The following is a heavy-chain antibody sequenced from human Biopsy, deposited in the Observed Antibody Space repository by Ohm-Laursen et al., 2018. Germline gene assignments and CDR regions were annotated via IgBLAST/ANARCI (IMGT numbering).Heavy chain of an antibody. J-gene: IGHJ4*02. D-gene: IGHD6-19*01. V-gene: IGHV3-48*03. CDR3: ARDYPSYSSVWYREPIIHC. CDR2: ISSSGSTI. Sequence: GSLRLSCTAPGLTFSSYEMNWVRQAPGKGLEWVSYISSSGSTIHYADSVKGRFTISRDNAKNSLYLQMNSLRAEDTAVYYCARDYPSYSSVWYREPIIHCWGQGTLVTVSS. CDR1: GLTFSSYE.